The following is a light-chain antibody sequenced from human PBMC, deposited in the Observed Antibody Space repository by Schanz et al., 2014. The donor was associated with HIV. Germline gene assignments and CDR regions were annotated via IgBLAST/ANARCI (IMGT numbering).Light chain of an antibody. V-gene: IGLV1-40*01. CDR3: AVWDDSLNAWV. CDR2: GNS. CDR1: SSNIGAGYD. J-gene: IGLJ3*02. Sequence: QSVLTQPPSVSGAPGQRVTISCTGSSSNIGAGYDVHWYQQLPGRAPKLLISGNSNRPSGVPDRFSGSKSGTSASLAISGLQSEDEADYYCAVWDDSLNAWVFGGGTKLTVL.